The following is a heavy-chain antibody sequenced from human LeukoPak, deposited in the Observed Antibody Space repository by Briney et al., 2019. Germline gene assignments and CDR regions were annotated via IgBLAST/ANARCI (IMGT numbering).Heavy chain of an antibody. J-gene: IGHJ4*02. CDR2: IYATGST. V-gene: IGHV4-61*02. Sequence: PSETLSLTCTVSGGSISSGSYYWSWIRQPAGKGLEWIGRIYATGSTNYNPSLKSRVTISVDTSKNQFSLKLSSVTAADTAVYYCARARTYYDFWSGYYRVTPRGWFFDYWGQGTLVTVSS. D-gene: IGHD3-3*01. CDR3: ARARTYYDFWSGYYRVTPRGWFFDY. CDR1: GGSISSGSYY.